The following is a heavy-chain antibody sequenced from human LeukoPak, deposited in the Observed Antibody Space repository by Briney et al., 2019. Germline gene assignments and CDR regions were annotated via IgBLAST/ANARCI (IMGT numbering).Heavy chain of an antibody. CDR2: ISSSSSYI. V-gene: IGHV3-21*01. CDR1: GFTFSSYS. Sequence: GGSLRLSCAASGFTFSSYSMNWVRQAPGKGLEWVSSISSSSSYIYYADSVKGRFTISRDNAKTSLYLQMNSLRAEDTAVYYCARDTLLWFGELLSGPDYWGQGTLVTVSS. CDR3: ARDTLLWFGELLSGPDY. J-gene: IGHJ4*02. D-gene: IGHD3-10*01.